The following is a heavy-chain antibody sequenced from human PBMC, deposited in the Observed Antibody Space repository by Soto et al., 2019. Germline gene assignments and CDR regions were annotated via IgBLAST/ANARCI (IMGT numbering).Heavy chain of an antibody. D-gene: IGHD3-22*01. Sequence: SVPLCHPCTVSGGSISTSSYSRGWIRQHPGKGLEWIGSLYYSGSTYYNPSLKSRVTISVETSKSQFSLKLSSVTAADTAVYFCARVDVLITTSFDYWGQGTRVTVSS. CDR1: GGSISTSSYS. CDR3: ARVDVLITTSFDY. J-gene: IGHJ4*02. CDR2: LYYSGST. V-gene: IGHV4-39*01.